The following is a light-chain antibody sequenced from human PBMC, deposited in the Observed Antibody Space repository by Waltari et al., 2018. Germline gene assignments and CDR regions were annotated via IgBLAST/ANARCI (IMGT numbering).Light chain of an antibody. CDR3: QHYGRSPPWT. CDR2: GAS. CDR1: QSVSSSY. Sequence: EIVLTQPPGTLSFSPGERATLPCRASQSVSSSYLAWYQQKPGQAPRLLIYGASSRATGIPDRFSGSGSGTDFTLTISRLEPEDFAVYYCQHYGRSPPWTFGQGTKVEIK. V-gene: IGKV3-20*01. J-gene: IGKJ1*01.